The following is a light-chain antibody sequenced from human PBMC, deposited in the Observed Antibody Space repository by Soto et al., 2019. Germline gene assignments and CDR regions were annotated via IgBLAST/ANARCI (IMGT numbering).Light chain of an antibody. CDR1: QSVSSN. V-gene: IGKV3-15*01. J-gene: IGKJ1*01. CDR3: QQYNIWPPRWT. Sequence: EIVMTQSPATLSVSPGERATLSCRASQSVSSNLAWYQQKPGQAPRLLIYGASTRATGIPARFSGSGSGTEFTLTISSLQSEDFAVYYCQQYNIWPPRWTFGQGTKLEIK. CDR2: GAS.